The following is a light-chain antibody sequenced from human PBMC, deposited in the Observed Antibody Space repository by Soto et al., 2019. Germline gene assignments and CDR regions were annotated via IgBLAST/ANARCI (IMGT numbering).Light chain of an antibody. Sequence: EIVLTQSPATLSLSPGERATLSCRASQSIDNYLAWYQKKPGQAPRLLIYDASNRATGIPARFSVSGSRTDFTLTISSLEPEDFAVYYCQQRDTWPLTFGGGTKVEIK. CDR2: DAS. V-gene: IGKV3-11*01. CDR1: QSIDNY. J-gene: IGKJ4*01. CDR3: QQRDTWPLT.